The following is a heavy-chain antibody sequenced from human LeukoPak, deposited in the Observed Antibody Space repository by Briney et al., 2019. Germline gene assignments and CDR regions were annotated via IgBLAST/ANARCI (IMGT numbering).Heavy chain of an antibody. J-gene: IGHJ4*02. CDR1: GVSITNYY. Sequence: SETLSLTCSVSGVSITNYYWNWIRQSPGKGLEWLGNIHSRGTTNYNPSLKSRVTLSLDTSKSQFALKVTSVTAADTAVYYCARGWGYDFWSGPNSAYFDYWGQGTLVTVSS. D-gene: IGHD3-3*01. CDR3: ARGWGYDFWSGPNSAYFDY. V-gene: IGHV4-59*13. CDR2: IHSRGTT.